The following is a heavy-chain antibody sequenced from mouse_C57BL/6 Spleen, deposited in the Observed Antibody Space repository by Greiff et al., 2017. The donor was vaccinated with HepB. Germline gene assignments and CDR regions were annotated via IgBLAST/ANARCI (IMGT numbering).Heavy chain of an antibody. V-gene: IGHV3-6*01. CDR1: GYSITSGYY. CDR3: ARDGAMDY. J-gene: IGHJ4*01. Sequence: EVQRVESGPGLVKPSQSLSLTCSVTGYSITSGYYWNWIRQFPGNKLEWMGYISYDGSNNYNPSLKSRISITRDTSKNQFFLKLNSVTTEDTATYYCARDGAMDYWGQGTSVTVSS. CDR2: ISYDGSN.